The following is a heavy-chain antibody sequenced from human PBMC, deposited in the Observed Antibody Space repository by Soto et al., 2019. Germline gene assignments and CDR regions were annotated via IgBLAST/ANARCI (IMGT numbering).Heavy chain of an antibody. CDR2: ISYDGSNK. Sequence: GGSLRLSCAASGFTFSSYGMHWVRQAPGKGLEWVAVISYDGSNKYYADSVKGRFTISRDNSKNTLYLQMNSLRAEDTAVYYCVKVSVNYYYSSGYYLANGMDAWGQGTTVTVSS. V-gene: IGHV3-30*18. D-gene: IGHD3-22*01. J-gene: IGHJ6*02. CDR1: GFTFSSYG. CDR3: VKVSVNYYYSSGYYLANGMDA.